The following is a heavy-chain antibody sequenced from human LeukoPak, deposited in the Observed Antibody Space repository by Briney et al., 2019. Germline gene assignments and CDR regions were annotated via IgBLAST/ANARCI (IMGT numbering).Heavy chain of an antibody. CDR2: IYYSGST. J-gene: IGHJ4*02. CDR3: ARAYGSGREH. Sequence: SETLSLTCTVSGGSISSYYWSWIRQPPGKGLEWIGYIYYSGSTNYNPSLKSRVTISVDTSKNQFSLKLSSVTAADTAVYYCARAYGSGREHWGQGTLVTVSS. CDR1: GGSISSYY. V-gene: IGHV4-59*12. D-gene: IGHD3-10*01.